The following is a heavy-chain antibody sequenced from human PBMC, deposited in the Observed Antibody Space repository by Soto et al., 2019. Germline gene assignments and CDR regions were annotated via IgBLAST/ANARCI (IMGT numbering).Heavy chain of an antibody. V-gene: IGHV1-2*04. Sequence: GASVKVSCKASVYTFTGYYMHWVRQAPGQGLEWMGWINPNSGGTNYAQKFQGWVTMTRDTSISTAYMELSRLRSDDTAVYYCARDRGYCSSTSCYPFNWFDPWGQGTLVTVS. CDR1: VYTFTGYY. D-gene: IGHD2-2*01. CDR2: INPNSGGT. J-gene: IGHJ5*02. CDR3: ARDRGYCSSTSCYPFNWFDP.